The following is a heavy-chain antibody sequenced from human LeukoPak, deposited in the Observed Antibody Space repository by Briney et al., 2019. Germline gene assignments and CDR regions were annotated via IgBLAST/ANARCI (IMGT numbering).Heavy chain of an antibody. J-gene: IGHJ3*02. Sequence: NPGGSLRLSCAASGFTFSNYAMNWVRQAPGKGLEWVSSISSSSSYIYYADSVKGRFTISRDNAKNSLYLQMNSLRAEDTAVYYCARDLYVDSGYDSVRTFDIWGQGTMVTVSS. CDR1: GFTFSNYA. D-gene: IGHD5-12*01. V-gene: IGHV3-21*01. CDR2: ISSSSSYI. CDR3: ARDLYVDSGYDSVRTFDI.